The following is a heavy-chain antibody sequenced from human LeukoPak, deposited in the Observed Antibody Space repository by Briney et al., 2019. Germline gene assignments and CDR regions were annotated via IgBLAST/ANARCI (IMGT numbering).Heavy chain of an antibody. D-gene: IGHD2-2*01. CDR2: IGYDGNT. V-gene: IGHV3-30*02. CDR1: GFILSRSG. J-gene: IGHJ5*02. CDR3: AKEHQLNWFGP. Sequence: GGSLRLSCAGSGFILSRSGMHWVRRSTGNGLDWVAFIGYDGNTYYADFVKGGFTISRDNSNNTLSLQMNSLRPEDTAVYYCAKEHQLNWFGPWGQGTLVIVSS.